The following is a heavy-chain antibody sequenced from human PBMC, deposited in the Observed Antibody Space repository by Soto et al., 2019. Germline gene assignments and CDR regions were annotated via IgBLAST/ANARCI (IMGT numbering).Heavy chain of an antibody. CDR2: ISSSSFTI. Sequence: GESLRLSCAASGFRFSDYSLNWVRQAPGRGLEWASYISSSSFTIHYADSVEGRFAVSRDNAKNSLYLQMNSLRVEDTAVYYCARDYNDVWSGHFDYWGQGALVTVSS. CDR1: GFRFSDYS. J-gene: IGHJ4*02. D-gene: IGHD3-3*01. CDR3: ARDYNDVWSGHFDY. V-gene: IGHV3-48*01.